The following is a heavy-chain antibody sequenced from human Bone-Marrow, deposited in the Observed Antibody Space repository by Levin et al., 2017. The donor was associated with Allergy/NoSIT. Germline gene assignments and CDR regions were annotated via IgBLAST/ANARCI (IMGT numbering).Heavy chain of an antibody. CDR3: ARRSDNTGYPLDY. V-gene: IGHV1-2*02. J-gene: IGHJ4*01. CDR1: GYTFTGYY. D-gene: IGHD3-22*01. Sequence: ASVKVSCKVSGYTFTGYYLQWVRQAPGQGLEWLGWINPHNGYTDFAQKFQGRVTMTRDTSIRTAYMELTSLKSDDTAVYFCARRSDNTGYPLDYWGQGTLVTVSS. CDR2: INPHNGYT.